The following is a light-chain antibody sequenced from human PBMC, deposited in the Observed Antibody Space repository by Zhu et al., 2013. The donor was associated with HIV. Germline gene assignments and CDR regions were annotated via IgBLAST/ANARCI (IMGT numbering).Light chain of an antibody. CDR1: QDIRNH. V-gene: IGKV1-17*01. J-gene: IGKJ2*02. CDR2: LAS. CDR3: LQSNSYPRT. Sequence: DIQMTQSPSTLSASVGDGVTITCRASQDIRNHLGWYQQKPGKAPRRLIYLASTLQSGVPSRFSGSGSGTDFTLTISSLQPEDFATYYCLQSNSYPRTFGQGTRLEIK.